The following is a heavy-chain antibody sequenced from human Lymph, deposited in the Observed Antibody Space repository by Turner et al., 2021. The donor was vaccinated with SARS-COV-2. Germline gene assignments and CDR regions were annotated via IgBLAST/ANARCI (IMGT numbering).Heavy chain of an antibody. CDR3: ARDVERYNDFWSGYSGGYGLDV. CDR1: GYTFTGYY. CDR2: INANRGGT. Sequence: VQLVQFGLVVKRPGASVKVSCKPPGYTFTGYYLNWVRQAPGQGLEWMGWINANRGGTNYAQKFQGRVTMTRDTSISTAYMELSRLRSDDTAVYYCARDVERYNDFWSGYSGGYGLDVWGQGTTVTVSS. J-gene: IGHJ6*02. D-gene: IGHD3-3*01. V-gene: IGHV1-2*02.